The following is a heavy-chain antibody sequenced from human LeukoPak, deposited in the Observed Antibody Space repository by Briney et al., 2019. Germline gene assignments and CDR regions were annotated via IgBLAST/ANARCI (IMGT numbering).Heavy chain of an antibody. D-gene: IGHD1-26*01. CDR2: IYHSGST. J-gene: IGHJ6*03. CDR3: ARAVHAGATNYYYYYMDV. CDR1: GYSISSGYY. V-gene: IGHV4-38-2*02. Sequence: SETLSLTCTVSGYSISSGYYWGWIRQPPGKGLEWIGSIYHSGSTYYNPSLKSRVTISVDTSKNQFSLKLSSVTAADTAVYYCARAVHAGATNYYYYYMDVWGKGTTVTISS.